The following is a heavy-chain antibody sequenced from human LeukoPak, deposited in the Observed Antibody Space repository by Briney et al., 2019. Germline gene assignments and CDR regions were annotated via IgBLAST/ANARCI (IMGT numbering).Heavy chain of an antibody. CDR1: GGSISSGSYY. J-gene: IGHJ4*02. Sequence: PSQTLSLTCTVSGGSISSGSYYWSWIRQPAGKGLEWIGRIYTSGSTNYNPSLKSRVTISVDTSKNQFSLKLSSVTAADTAVYYCARDSRGGGPDFDYWGQGVLVTVSS. D-gene: IGHD2-15*01. CDR2: IYTSGST. V-gene: IGHV4-61*02. CDR3: ARDSRGGGPDFDY.